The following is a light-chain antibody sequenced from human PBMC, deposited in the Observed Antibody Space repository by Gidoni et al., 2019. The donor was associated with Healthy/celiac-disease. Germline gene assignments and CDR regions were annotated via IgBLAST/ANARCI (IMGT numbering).Light chain of an antibody. V-gene: IGKV1-39*01. CDR3: QQSYSTRT. CDR2: AAS. Sequence: DIQMTQSPSSLSASVGDRVTITCRASQSISSYLNWYQQKPGKAPKLLIYAASSLQSGVPSRVSGSGSGTDFTLTISSLQPEDFATYYFQQSYSTRTFXPXTKVDI. CDR1: QSISSY. J-gene: IGKJ3*01.